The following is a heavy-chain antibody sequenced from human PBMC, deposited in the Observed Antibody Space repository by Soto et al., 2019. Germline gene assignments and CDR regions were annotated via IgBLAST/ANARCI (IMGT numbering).Heavy chain of an antibody. V-gene: IGHV3-72*01. CDR3: ARATYGSGTYYLDS. Sequence: PGGSLRLSCAASGFTFSVHFMDWVRQAPGKGLEWVGRTRNRANGFTTEYAASVNGRFTISRDDSQSSLYLQMSTLKTEDSAVYYCARATYGSGTYYLDSWGQGTLVTVSS. J-gene: IGHJ4*02. D-gene: IGHD3-10*01. CDR1: GFTFSVHF. CDR2: TRNRANGFTT.